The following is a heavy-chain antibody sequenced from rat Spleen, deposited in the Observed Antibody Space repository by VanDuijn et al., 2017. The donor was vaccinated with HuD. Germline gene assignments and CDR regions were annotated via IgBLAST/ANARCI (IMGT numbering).Heavy chain of an antibody. V-gene: IGHV5-29*01. D-gene: IGHD2-2*01. J-gene: IGHJ1*01. Sequence: EVQLVESGGGLVQPGRSLKLSCAASGFTFSDYYMAWVRQAPTKGLEWVATISYDGSSTYYRDSVKGRFTVSRDNAKNTQSLQMDSLRSEDTATYYCARAGYLRDWYFDFWGPGTMVTVSS. CDR1: GFTFSDYY. CDR3: ARAGYLRDWYFDF. CDR2: ISYDGSST.